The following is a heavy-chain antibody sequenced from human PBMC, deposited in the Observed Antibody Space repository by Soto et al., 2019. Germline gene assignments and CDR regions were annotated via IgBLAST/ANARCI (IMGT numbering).Heavy chain of an antibody. CDR1: GGSMRNVY. Sequence: PWETLSLTCTVSGGSMRNVYWSWIRQPPGKRLEWIGFIFHSGNAKYNPSLKSRVTISIDTSKSQFSLSLDSVTAADTAVYFCARAHAPTLPFDYWGQGTLVTVSS. D-gene: IGHD2-15*01. V-gene: IGHV4-59*01. CDR2: IFHSGNA. J-gene: IGHJ4*01. CDR3: ARAHAPTLPFDY.